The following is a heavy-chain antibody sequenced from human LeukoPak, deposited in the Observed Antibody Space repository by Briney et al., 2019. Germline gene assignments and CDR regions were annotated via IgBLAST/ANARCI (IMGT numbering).Heavy chain of an antibody. D-gene: IGHD1-26*01. CDR1: GFTFSSYA. V-gene: IGHV3-23*01. J-gene: IGHJ4*02. CDR3: AKGQPSGSYYNYFGY. Sequence: PGGSLRLSCAASGFTFSSYAMSWVRQAPGKGLEWVSDISGSGGSTYYADSVKGRFTISRDKSKNTLYLQMNSLRVDDTAVYYCAKGQPSGSYYNYFGYWGQGTLVTVSS. CDR2: ISGSGGST.